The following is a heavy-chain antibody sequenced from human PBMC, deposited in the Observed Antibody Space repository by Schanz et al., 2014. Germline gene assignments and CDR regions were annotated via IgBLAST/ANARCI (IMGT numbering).Heavy chain of an antibody. CDR3: AKGRFGELSAFDI. V-gene: IGHV3-30*18. Sequence: QVQLVESGGGVVQPGRSLRLSCAASGFMFSSYGMHWVRQAPGKGLEWVGVISYDGSKKSYADSVKGRFTISRDNAKNSLYLEMNSLRAEDTALYYCAKGRFGELSAFDIWGQGTMVTVSS. D-gene: IGHD3-10*01. CDR1: GFMFSSYG. CDR2: ISYDGSKK. J-gene: IGHJ3*02.